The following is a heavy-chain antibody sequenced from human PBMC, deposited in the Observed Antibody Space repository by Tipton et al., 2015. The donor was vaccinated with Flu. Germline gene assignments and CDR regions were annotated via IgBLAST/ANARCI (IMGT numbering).Heavy chain of an antibody. CDR2: IKEIGTEK. D-gene: IGHD2-21*01. Sequence: LSLTCAASGFTFSDYWMSWVRQAPGKGLEWVANIKEIGTEKHYVDSVKGRFTISRDNAKNSLYLQMDSLRAEDTAVYYCARDSFGGALDYWGQGTLVTVSS. J-gene: IGHJ4*02. CDR1: GFTFSDYW. CDR3: ARDSFGGALDY. V-gene: IGHV3-7*01.